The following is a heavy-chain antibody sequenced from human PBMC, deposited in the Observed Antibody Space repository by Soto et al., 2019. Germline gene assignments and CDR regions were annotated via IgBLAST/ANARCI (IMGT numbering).Heavy chain of an antibody. D-gene: IGHD1-1*01. CDR2: INGGTGQT. Sequence: ASVKVSCKASGYTFTTHAMHWVRQAPGQSLEWMGWINGGTGQTKHSQRFQGRVNITRDTSASTAYMELSSLRSEDTAVYYCARGKGMEENYYYYGLDIWGQGTTVTVS. CDR1: GYTFTTHA. CDR3: ARGKGMEENYYYYGLDI. J-gene: IGHJ6*02. V-gene: IGHV1-3*01.